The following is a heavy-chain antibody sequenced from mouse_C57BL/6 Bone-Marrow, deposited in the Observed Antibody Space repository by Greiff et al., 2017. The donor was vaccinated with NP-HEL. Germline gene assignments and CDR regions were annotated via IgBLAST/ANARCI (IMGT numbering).Heavy chain of an antibody. J-gene: IGHJ4*01. Sequence: VQLQQPGAELVKPGASVKMSCKASGFTFTSYWLTWVKQRPGQGLEWIGDIYPGSGSTNYNEKFKSKATLTVDTASSTAYMQLSSQTSEDSSDYYCAKGFLYYAMDDWGKGTSVTVSS. CDR3: AKGFLYYAMDD. V-gene: IGHV1-55*01. CDR2: IYPGSGST. CDR1: GFTFTSYW.